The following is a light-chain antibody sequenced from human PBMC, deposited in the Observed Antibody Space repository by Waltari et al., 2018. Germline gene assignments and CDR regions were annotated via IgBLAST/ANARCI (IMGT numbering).Light chain of an antibody. J-gene: IGKJ2*01. V-gene: IGKV3-20*01. CDR3: QQYGSSPYT. Sequence: EIVLTQSPGTLSLSPGETATLSYRASQSVTSSYLAWYQQKPGQAPRLLIYGASSRATGIPDRFSGSGSGTDFTLTISRLEPEDFAVYYCQQYGSSPYTFGQGTKLEIK. CDR2: GAS. CDR1: QSVTSSY.